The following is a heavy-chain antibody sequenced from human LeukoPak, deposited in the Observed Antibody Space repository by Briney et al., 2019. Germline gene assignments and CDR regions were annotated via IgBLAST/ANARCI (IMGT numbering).Heavy chain of an antibody. Sequence: SETLSLTCAVYGGSFSGYYWSWIRQPPGKGLEWIGEINHRGSTNYNPSLKSRVTISVDTSKNQFSLKLSSVTAADTAVYYCARNFGVGSVYFDYWGQGTLVTVSS. D-gene: IGHD3-3*01. CDR2: INHRGST. V-gene: IGHV4-34*01. CDR3: ARNFGVGSVYFDY. J-gene: IGHJ4*02. CDR1: GGSFSGYY.